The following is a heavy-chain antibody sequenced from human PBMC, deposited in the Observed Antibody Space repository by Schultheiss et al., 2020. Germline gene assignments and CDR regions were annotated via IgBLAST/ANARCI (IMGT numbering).Heavy chain of an antibody. CDR3: AKVTPPGNYYRLRFDY. CDR1: GFTFSSYS. J-gene: IGHJ4*02. D-gene: IGHD1-26*01. CDR2: ISSSSSYI. Sequence: GGSLRLSCAASGFTFSSYSMNWVRQAPGKGLEWVSSISSSSSYIYYADSVKGRFTISRDNSKNTLFLQMNSLRAEDTAVYYCAKVTPPGNYYRLRFDYWGQGTLVTVSS. V-gene: IGHV3-21*04.